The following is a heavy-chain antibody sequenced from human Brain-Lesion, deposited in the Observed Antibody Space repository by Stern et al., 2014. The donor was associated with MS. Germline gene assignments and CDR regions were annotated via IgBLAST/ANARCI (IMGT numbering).Heavy chain of an antibody. CDR3: ARVPGGVFGGMDV. V-gene: IGHV1-2*04. CDR2: INPYSGDT. Sequence: VQLVQSGAEVKKPGASVKVSCKASGYTFTDYFMHWVRQAPGQGLEGLGWINPYSGDTKYAQKFQGWVTMTRDTSISTAYMELSSLRSDDTAVYYCARVPGGVFGGMDVWGQGTTVT. CDR1: GYTFTDYF. D-gene: IGHD4-23*01. J-gene: IGHJ6*02.